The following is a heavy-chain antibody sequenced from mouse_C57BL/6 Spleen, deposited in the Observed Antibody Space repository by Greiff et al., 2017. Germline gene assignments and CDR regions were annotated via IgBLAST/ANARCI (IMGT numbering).Heavy chain of an antibody. V-gene: IGHV1-76*01. D-gene: IGHD2-3*01. CDR1: GYTFTDYY. CDR3: ARSGIYDGYPLCY. CDR2: IYPGSGNT. J-gene: IGHJ2*01. Sequence: VKLVESGAELVRPGASVKLSCKASGYTFTDYYINWVKQRPGQGLEWIARIYPGSGNTYYNEKFKGKATLTAEKSSSTAYMQLSSLTSEDSAVYFCARSGIYDGYPLCYWGQGTTLTVSS.